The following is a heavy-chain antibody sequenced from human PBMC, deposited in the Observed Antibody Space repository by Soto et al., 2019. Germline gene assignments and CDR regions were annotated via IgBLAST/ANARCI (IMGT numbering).Heavy chain of an antibody. CDR2: ISSSSSYI. V-gene: IGHV3-21*01. Sequence: PGGSLRLSCAASGFTFSSYSMNWVRQAPGKGLEWVSSISSSSSYIYYADSVKGRLTISRDNAKNSLYLQMNSLRAEDTAVYYCARDSRTYGMDVWGQGTTVTVSS. J-gene: IGHJ6*02. CDR3: ARDSRTYGMDV. CDR1: GFTFSSYS.